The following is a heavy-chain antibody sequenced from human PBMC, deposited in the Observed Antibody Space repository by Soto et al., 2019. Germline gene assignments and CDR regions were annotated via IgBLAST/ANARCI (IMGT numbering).Heavy chain of an antibody. Sequence: GGSLRLSCVGSGFTFSSYAMSWVRQVPGKGLEWVSSISDAAGSAYYVDSVKGRFTISRDNSKKTLYLQMNSQRAEDSAVYYCARPYGGKIGDAPDLWGPGTMVTVSS. CDR3: ARPYGGKIGDAPDL. D-gene: IGHD4-17*01. CDR2: ISDAAGSA. CDR1: GFTFSSYA. V-gene: IGHV3-23*01. J-gene: IGHJ3*01.